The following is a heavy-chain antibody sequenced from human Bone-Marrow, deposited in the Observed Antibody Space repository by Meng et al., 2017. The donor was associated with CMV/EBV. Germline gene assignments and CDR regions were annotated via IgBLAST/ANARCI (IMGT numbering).Heavy chain of an antibody. Sequence: GESLKISCAASGFTFSSYEMNWVRQAPGKGLEWVSYISSSGSTIYYADSVKGRFTISRDNSKNTLYLQMNSLRAEDTAVYYCARVRSKTRITIPTGWFDPWGQGTRVTVSS. V-gene: IGHV3-48*03. CDR3: ARVRSKTRITIPTGWFDP. D-gene: IGHD3-10*01. CDR1: GFTFSSYE. CDR2: ISSSGSTI. J-gene: IGHJ5*02.